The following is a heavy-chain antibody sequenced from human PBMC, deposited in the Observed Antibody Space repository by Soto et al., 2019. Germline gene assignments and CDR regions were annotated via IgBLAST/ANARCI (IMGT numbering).Heavy chain of an antibody. V-gene: IGHV3-33*01. D-gene: IGHD2-21*02. Sequence: GGSLRLSCAASGFTFSSYGMHWVRQAPGKGLEWVAGIWYDGSNKYYADSVKGRFTISRDNSKNTLYLQMNSLRAEDTALYYCASSIAAAGPHCGGDCPGGMDVWGQGTTVTVSS. J-gene: IGHJ6*02. CDR3: ASSIAAAGPHCGGDCPGGMDV. CDR1: GFTFSSYG. CDR2: IWYDGSNK.